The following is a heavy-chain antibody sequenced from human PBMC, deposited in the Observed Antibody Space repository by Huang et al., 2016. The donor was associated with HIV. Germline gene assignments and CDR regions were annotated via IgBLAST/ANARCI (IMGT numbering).Heavy chain of an antibody. CDR2: IRYDGSNK. V-gene: IGHV3-30*02. D-gene: IGHD5-12*01. Sequence: QVQLVESGGGVVQPGGSLRLSCAASGFTFSSFGMHWVRQAPGKGVGWVACIRYDGSNKYYAESVKGRFTISRDNSRTMVFLQMNSLRAEDTAVYYCAKWDTLGFYEGFFDHWGQGTLVTVSS. J-gene: IGHJ4*02. CDR1: GFTFSSFG. CDR3: AKWDTLGFYEGFFDH.